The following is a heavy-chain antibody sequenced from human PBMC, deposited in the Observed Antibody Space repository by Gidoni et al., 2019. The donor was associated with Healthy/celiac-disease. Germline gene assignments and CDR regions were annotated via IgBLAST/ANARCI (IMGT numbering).Heavy chain of an antibody. CDR2: IIPILGIA. CDR3: ARNGLAAAGWFDP. D-gene: IGHD6-13*01. J-gene: IGHJ5*02. V-gene: IGHV1-69*02. CDR1: GGTFSSYT. Sequence: QVQLVQSGAEVKKPGSSVKVSCKASGGTFSSYTISWVRQAPGQGLEWMGRIIPILGIANYAQKFQGRVTITADKSTSTAYMELSSLRSEDTAVYYCARNGLAAAGWFDPWGQGTLVTVSS.